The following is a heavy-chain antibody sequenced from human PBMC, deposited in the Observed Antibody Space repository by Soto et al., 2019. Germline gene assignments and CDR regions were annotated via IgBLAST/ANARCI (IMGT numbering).Heavy chain of an antibody. J-gene: IGHJ5*02. CDR1: GFTFSSYW. V-gene: IGHV3-74*01. CDR3: ARDLDSGYDSVSNWFDP. D-gene: IGHD5-12*01. CDR2: INSDGSST. Sequence: GGSLRLSCAASGFTFSSYWMHWVRQAPGKGLVWVSRINSDGSSTSYADSVKGRFTISRDNAKNTLYLQMNSLRAEDTAVYYCARDLDSGYDSVSNWFDPWGQGTLVTVSS.